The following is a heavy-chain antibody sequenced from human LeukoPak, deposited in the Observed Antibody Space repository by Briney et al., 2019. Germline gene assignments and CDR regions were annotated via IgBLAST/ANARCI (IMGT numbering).Heavy chain of an antibody. Sequence: GRSLRLSCAASGFTLSGYATHWVRHAPAGGLEWVASISKDGSNKYYADSVRGRFSISRDNSQNTLYLQMSSLRVEDTAVYYCEARKDNFKDMDVWGQGTTVSVSS. J-gene: IGHJ6*02. V-gene: IGHV3-30*04. CDR1: GFTLSGYA. CDR3: EARKDNFKDMDV. CDR2: ISKDGSNK. D-gene: IGHD1-1*01.